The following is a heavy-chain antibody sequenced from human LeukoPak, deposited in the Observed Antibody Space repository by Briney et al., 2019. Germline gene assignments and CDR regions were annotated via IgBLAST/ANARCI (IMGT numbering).Heavy chain of an antibody. V-gene: IGHV4-39*01. Sequence: SETLSLTCGVYDGSLINYYCHWIRQAPGKGLEWIGSIYYSGGTYYNPSLKSRVTISVDTSKNQFSLKLSSVTAADTAVYYCARQSTSMVTFDYWGQGTLVTVSS. CDR2: IYYSGGT. CDR1: DGSLINYY. J-gene: IGHJ4*02. CDR3: ARQSTSMVTFDY. D-gene: IGHD5-18*01.